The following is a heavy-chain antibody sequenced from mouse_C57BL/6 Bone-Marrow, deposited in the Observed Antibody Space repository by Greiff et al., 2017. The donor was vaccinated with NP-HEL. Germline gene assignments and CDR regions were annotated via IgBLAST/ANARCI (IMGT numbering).Heavy chain of an antibody. CDR3: ARDGGYSLDY. V-gene: IGHV5-16*01. J-gene: IGHJ2*01. CDR2: INYDGSST. CDR1: GFTFSDYY. D-gene: IGHD2-3*01. Sequence: EVKVVESEGGLVQPGSSMKLSCTASGFTFSDYYMAWVRQVPEKGLEWVANINYDGSSTYYLDSLKSRFIISRDNAKNILYLQMSSLKSEDTATYYCARDGGYSLDYWGQGTTLTVSS.